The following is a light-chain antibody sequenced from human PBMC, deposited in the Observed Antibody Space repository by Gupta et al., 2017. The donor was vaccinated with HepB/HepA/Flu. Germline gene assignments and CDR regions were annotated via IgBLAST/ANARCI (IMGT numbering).Light chain of an antibody. CDR2: GAS. V-gene: IGKV3-20*01. Sequence: IVLTQSPGTLSLSPGERATVSCRASQSVSSSNLAWYQQKPGQAPRLLIYGASSRATGIPDRFSGSGSGTDFTLTISRLEPEDFAVYYCQQYGSAPGYTFGQGTKLEIK. J-gene: IGKJ2*01. CDR3: QQYGSAPGYT. CDR1: QSVSSSN.